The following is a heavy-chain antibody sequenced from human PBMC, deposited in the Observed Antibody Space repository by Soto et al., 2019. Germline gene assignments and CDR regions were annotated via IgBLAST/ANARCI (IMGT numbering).Heavy chain of an antibody. CDR2: IYHSGST. CDR3: ARGRTSCYTAGCYYYGMDV. Sequence: TSETLALTCAVSGGSISRSNWWSWVRQPPGKGREWIGEIYHSGSTNYNPSLKSRVTISVDKSKNQFSLKLSSVTAADTAVYYCARGRTSCYTAGCYYYGMDVWGQGTTVTVSS. CDR1: GGSISRSNW. V-gene: IGHV4-4*02. J-gene: IGHJ6*02. D-gene: IGHD2-2*02.